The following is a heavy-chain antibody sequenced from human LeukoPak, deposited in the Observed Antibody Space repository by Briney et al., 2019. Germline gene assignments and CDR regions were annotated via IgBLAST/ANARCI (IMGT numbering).Heavy chain of an antibody. Sequence: GGSLRLSCAASGFTFSSYAMHWVRQAPGKGLEWVAVISYDGSNKYYADSVKGRFTISRDNSKNTLYLQMNSLRAEDTAVYYCARAYSGSYPRIDYWGQGTLVTVSS. CDR2: ISYDGSNK. J-gene: IGHJ4*02. D-gene: IGHD1-26*01. CDR1: GFTFSSYA. V-gene: IGHV3-30*04. CDR3: ARAYSGSYPRIDY.